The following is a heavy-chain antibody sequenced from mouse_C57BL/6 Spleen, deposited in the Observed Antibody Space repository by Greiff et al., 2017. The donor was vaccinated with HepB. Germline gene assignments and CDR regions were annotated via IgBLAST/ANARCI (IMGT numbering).Heavy chain of an antibody. V-gene: IGHV1-39*01. J-gene: IGHJ4*01. CDR3: ARTYYGSSYAYAMDY. CDR1: GYSFTDYN. Sequence: EVQLKESGPELVKPGASVKISCKASGYSFTDYNMNWVKQSNGKSLEWIGVINPNYGTTSYNQKFKGKATLTVDQSSSTAYMQLNSLTSEDSAVYYCARTYYGSSYAYAMDYWGQGTSVTVSS. CDR2: INPNYGTT. D-gene: IGHD1-1*01.